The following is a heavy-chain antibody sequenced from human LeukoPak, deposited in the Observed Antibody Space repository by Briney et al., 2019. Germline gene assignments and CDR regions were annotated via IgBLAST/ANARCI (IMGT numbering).Heavy chain of an antibody. CDR3: ARDVGDYFDY. J-gene: IGHJ4*02. CDR1: GFTFSSYE. Sequence: GGSLRPSCAASGFTFSSYEMNWVRQAPGKGLEWVSYISSSGSTIYYADSVKGRFTISRDNAKNSLYLQMYSLRAEDTAVYYCARDVGDYFDYWGEGTLVTVSS. V-gene: IGHV3-48*03. CDR2: ISSSGSTI. D-gene: IGHD2-21*01.